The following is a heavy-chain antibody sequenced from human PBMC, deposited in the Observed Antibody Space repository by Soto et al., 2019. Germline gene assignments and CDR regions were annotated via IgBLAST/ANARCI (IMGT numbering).Heavy chain of an antibody. J-gene: IGHJ6*02. CDR1: GFTFSSYA. CDR3: ARDQTGYSSGWYYYYYYGMDV. Sequence: EVQLLESGGGLVQPGGSLRLSCAASGFTFSSYAMSWVRQAPGKGLEWVSAISSSSSYIYYADSVKGRFTISRDNAKNSLYLQMNSLRAEDTAVYYCARDQTGYSSGWYYYYYYGMDVWGQGTTVTVSS. V-gene: IGHV3-21*01. CDR2: ISSSSSYI. D-gene: IGHD6-19*01.